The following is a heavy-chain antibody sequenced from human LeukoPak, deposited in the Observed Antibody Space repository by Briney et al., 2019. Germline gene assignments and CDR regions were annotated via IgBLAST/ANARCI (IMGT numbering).Heavy chain of an antibody. CDR3: ARWLRPSGYYYH. V-gene: IGHV1-8*01. Sequence: ASVKVSCKASGYTFTSYDINWVRQATGQGREWMGWMNPNSGNTGYAQKFQGRVTMTRNTSISTAYMELSSLRSEDTAVYYCARWLRPSGYYYHWGQGTLVTVSS. CDR1: GYTFTSYD. J-gene: IGHJ5*02. D-gene: IGHD3-22*01. CDR2: MNPNSGNT.